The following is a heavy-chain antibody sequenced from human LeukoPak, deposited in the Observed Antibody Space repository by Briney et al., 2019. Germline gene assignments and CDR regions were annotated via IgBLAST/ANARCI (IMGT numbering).Heavy chain of an antibody. CDR3: ARGSWGFGELYYGMDV. J-gene: IGHJ6*02. CDR1: GGSISSYY. D-gene: IGHD3-10*01. CDR2: IYYSGST. V-gene: IGHV4-59*01. Sequence: PSGTLSLTCTVSGGSISSYYWSWIRQPPGKGLEWIGYIYYSGSTNYNPSLKSRVTISVDTSKNQFSLKLSSVTAADTAVYYCARGSWGFGELYYGMDVWGQGTTVTVSS.